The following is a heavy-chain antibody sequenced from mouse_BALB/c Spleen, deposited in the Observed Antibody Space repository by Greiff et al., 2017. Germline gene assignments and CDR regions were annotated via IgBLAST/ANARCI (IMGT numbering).Heavy chain of an antibody. J-gene: IGHJ3*01. CDR1: GFTFSNYW. D-gene: IGHD2-2*01. CDR3: TRPIYGYDGFAY. Sequence: EVKVEESGGGLVQPGGSMKLSCVASGFTFSNYWMNWVRQSPEKGLEWVAEIRLKSNNYATHYAESVKGRFTISRDDSKCSVYLQMNNLRAEDTGIYYCTRPIYGYDGFAYWGQGTLVTVSA. V-gene: IGHV6-6*02. CDR2: IRLKSNNYAT.